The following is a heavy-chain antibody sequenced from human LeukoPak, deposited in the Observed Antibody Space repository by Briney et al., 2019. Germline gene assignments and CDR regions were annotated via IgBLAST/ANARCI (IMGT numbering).Heavy chain of an antibody. CDR1: GGSISSYY. Sequence: KTSETLSLTCTVSGGSISSYYWSWIRQPPGKGLEWIGYISYSGSTNYNPSLKSRVTISVDTSKNQFSLKLSSVTAADTAVYYCARRCSGTYGHWFDPWGQGTLVTVSS. D-gene: IGHD1-26*01. V-gene: IGHV4-59*08. CDR2: ISYSGST. CDR3: ARRCSGTYGHWFDP. J-gene: IGHJ5*02.